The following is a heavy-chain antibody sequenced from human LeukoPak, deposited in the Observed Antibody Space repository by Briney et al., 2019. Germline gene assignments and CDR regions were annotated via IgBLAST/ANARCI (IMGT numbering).Heavy chain of an antibody. CDR3: ARPDIAAAGTRRGAPPRY. CDR2: INPSGGST. V-gene: IGHV1-46*01. Sequence: GASVKVSCKASGYTFTSYYMHWVRQAPGQGLEWMGIINPSGGSTSYAQKFQGRVTMTRDMSTSTVYMELSSLRSEDTAVCYCARPDIAAAGTRRGAPPRYWGQGTLVTVSS. D-gene: IGHD6-13*01. J-gene: IGHJ4*02. CDR1: GYTFTSYY.